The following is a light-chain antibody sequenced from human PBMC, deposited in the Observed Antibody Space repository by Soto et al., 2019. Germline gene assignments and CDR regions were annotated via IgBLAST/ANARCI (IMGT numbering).Light chain of an antibody. CDR1: QGIGVY. Sequence: DIQMTQSPSSLSASLGDRVTITCRASQGIGVYLAWFQQKPGKVPKLLIYAASTLQSGVPSRFSGSGSGTDFTLTISSLKPEDVATYYCQKYNSAPLTVGGGTKVEIK. CDR3: QKYNSAPLT. J-gene: IGKJ4*01. V-gene: IGKV1-27*01. CDR2: AAS.